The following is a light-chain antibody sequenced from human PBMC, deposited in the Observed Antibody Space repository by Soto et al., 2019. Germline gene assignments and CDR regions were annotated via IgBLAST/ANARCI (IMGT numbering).Light chain of an antibody. CDR2: AAS. CDR1: QGISSY. J-gene: IGKJ5*01. CDR3: QQLNSNGYPIT. V-gene: IGKV1-9*01. Sequence: IQLTQSPSSLSASVGDRVTITCRASQGISSYLAWYQQKPGKAPKLLIKAASTLQSGVPSRFSGSGSGTDFTLTISGLQPEDFATYYCQQLNSNGYPITFGQGTRLEIK.